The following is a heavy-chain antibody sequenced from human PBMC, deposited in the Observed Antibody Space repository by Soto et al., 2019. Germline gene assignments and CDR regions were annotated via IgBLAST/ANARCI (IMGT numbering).Heavy chain of an antibody. J-gene: IGHJ4*02. CDR1: GDSLSAGPYH. CDR2: VYNSGST. V-gene: IGHV4-39*01. CDR3: ARHPPCRPFDF. Sequence: QLQLQESGPGLVKPSETLSLTCSVSGDSLSAGPYHWGWIRQPPGKGLEWIGNVYNSGSTSYSPSLKSRVTISVDTSKNQFSLRLTSVTAADTAVYFCARHPPCRPFDFWGQGTLVTVSS.